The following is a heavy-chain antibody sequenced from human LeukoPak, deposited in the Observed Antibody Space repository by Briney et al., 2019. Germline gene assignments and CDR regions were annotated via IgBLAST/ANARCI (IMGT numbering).Heavy chain of an antibody. J-gene: IGHJ4*02. D-gene: IGHD4-17*01. Sequence: PGGSLRLSCAASGFTFSNYAMNWVRQAPGKGLEWVSVISGSGYSTYYADSVKGCFTISRDNSKNTLYLQTNSLRAEDTAVYYCAKDYGDYAYYFHYWGQGTLVTVSS. CDR2: ISGSGYST. CDR3: AKDYGDYAYYFHY. CDR1: GFTFSNYA. V-gene: IGHV3-23*01.